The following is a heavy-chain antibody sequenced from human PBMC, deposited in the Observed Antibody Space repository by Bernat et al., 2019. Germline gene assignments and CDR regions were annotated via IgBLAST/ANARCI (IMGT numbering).Heavy chain of an antibody. CDR1: GFTFSSYA. V-gene: IGHV3-23*04. CDR3: AKTPYSSSWYRRRHYYFDD. J-gene: IGHJ4*02. D-gene: IGHD6-13*01. CDR2: ISGSGGST. Sequence: EVQLVESGGGLVQPGGSLRLSCAASGFTFSSYAMSWVRQAPGKGLEWVSAISGSGGSTYYADSVKGRFTISRDKSKNTLYLQMNSLRAEDPAVYYCAKTPYSSSWYRRRHYYFDDWGQGTLVTVSA.